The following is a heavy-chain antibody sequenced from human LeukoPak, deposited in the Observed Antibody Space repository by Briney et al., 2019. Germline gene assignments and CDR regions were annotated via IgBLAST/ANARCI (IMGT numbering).Heavy chain of an antibody. J-gene: IGHJ3*02. Sequence: GGSLRLSCAASGLTFRNFWIHWVRQAPGQGLVWVSRIDNDGSNTIYADSVKGRFTISRDNAKNMLYLQMNSLRVEDTAVYYCARGGYNHGFDIWGQGTMVTVSP. D-gene: IGHD3-10*01. V-gene: IGHV3-74*01. CDR2: IDNDGSNT. CDR1: GLTFRNFW. CDR3: ARGGYNHGFDI.